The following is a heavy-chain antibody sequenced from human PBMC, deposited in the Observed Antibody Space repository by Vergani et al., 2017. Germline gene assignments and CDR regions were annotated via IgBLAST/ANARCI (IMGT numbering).Heavy chain of an antibody. D-gene: IGHD2-21*01. CDR1: GASIDSLY. J-gene: IGHJ5*02. Sequence: VLLQEPGPGLVRPSETLSLKCSVSGASIDSLYWSWIRQSPGKGLEWIGYVFRNGNVNYNPSFNFRVAIDTSNNELSLRVTSVTAADTAVYYCARGNCGVNCPKYNWLAPWGRGILVTVSS. CDR3: ARGNCGVNCPKYNWLAP. V-gene: IGHV4-4*08. CDR2: VFRNGNV.